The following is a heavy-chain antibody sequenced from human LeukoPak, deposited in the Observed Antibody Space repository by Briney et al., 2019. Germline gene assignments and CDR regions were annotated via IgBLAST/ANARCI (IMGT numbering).Heavy chain of an antibody. D-gene: IGHD3-9*01. CDR3: ARESPHYDILTGYSRHFDY. Sequence: GASVKVSCKASGYTFTSYAISWVRQAPGQGLEWMGGIIPIFGTANYAQKFQGRVTITADESTSTAYMELSSLRSDDTAVYYCARESPHYDILTGYSRHFDYWGQGTLVTVSS. CDR1: GYTFTSYA. J-gene: IGHJ4*02. CDR2: IIPIFGTA. V-gene: IGHV1-69*13.